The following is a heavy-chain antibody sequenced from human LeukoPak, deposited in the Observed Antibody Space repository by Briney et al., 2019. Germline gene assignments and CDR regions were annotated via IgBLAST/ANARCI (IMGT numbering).Heavy chain of an antibody. J-gene: IGHJ4*02. CDR2: LYYSGST. V-gene: IGHV4-59*08. CDR3: ASRPRIAAAGYYFDY. Sequence: PSETLSLTCTVSVGSISSYYWNWIRQSPGKGLEWIGYLYYSGSTYYNPSLKSRVTISVDTSKNQFSLKLSSVTAADTAVYYCASRPRIAAAGYYFDYWGQGTLVTVSS. CDR1: VGSISSYY. D-gene: IGHD6-13*01.